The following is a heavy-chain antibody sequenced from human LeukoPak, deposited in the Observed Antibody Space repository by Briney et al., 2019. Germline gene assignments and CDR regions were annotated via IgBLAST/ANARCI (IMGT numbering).Heavy chain of an antibody. Sequence: SETLSLTCTVSGDSISSYYWSWMRQPPGKGLEWIGYIYYSGSTKYNPSLKCRDTMSLDTSKSQFSLQLNSATAADAAVYYCARDRPSGSGSSFSLGMDVWGQGTTVTVSS. D-gene: IGHD3-10*01. J-gene: IGHJ6*02. CDR1: GDSISSYY. V-gene: IGHV4-59*01. CDR2: IYYSGST. CDR3: ARDRPSGSGSSFSLGMDV.